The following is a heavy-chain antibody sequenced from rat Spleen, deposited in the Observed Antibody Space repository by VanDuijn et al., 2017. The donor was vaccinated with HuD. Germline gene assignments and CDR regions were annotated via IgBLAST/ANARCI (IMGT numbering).Heavy chain of an antibody. CDR3: ARQRGPSWFAY. Sequence: EVQLVESDGGLVQPGRSLKLSCAASGFTFSDYYMAWVRPAPTKGLEWVATISYDGGRNFYLDSVKGRFTISRDNTNSILYLQMNSLRSEDKATYFCARQRGPSWFAYWGQGTLVTVSS. D-gene: IGHD3-1*01. V-gene: IGHV5-29*01. J-gene: IGHJ3*01. CDR1: GFTFSDYY. CDR2: ISYDGGRN.